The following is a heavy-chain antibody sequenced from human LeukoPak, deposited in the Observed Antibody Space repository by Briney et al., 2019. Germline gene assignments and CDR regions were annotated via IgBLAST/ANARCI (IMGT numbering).Heavy chain of an antibody. V-gene: IGHV4-34*01. CDR1: GGSFSGYY. Sequence: KPSETLSLTCAVYGGSFSGYYWSWIRQPPGKGLEWIGEINHSGSTNYNPSLKSRVTISVDTSKNQFSLKLSSVTAADTAVYYCARAGQGYCTSTSCYLSLDYWGQGTLVTVSS. CDR3: ARAGQGYCTSTSCYLSLDY. CDR2: INHSGST. J-gene: IGHJ4*02. D-gene: IGHD2-2*01.